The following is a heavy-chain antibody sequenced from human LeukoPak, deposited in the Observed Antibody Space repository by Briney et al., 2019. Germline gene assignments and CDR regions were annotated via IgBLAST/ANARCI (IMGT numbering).Heavy chain of an antibody. D-gene: IGHD6-13*01. CDR3: ARGGISWYYFDY. J-gene: IGHJ4*02. Sequence: GGSLRLSCVASGFSSSAYAMHWVRQAPGKGLEWVAVISYDGSNKYFADSVKGRFTVSRDNSKNTLYLQMNSLRAEDTAVYFCARGGISWYYFDYWGQGTLVTVSS. CDR1: GFSSSAYA. V-gene: IGHV3-30-3*01. CDR2: ISYDGSNK.